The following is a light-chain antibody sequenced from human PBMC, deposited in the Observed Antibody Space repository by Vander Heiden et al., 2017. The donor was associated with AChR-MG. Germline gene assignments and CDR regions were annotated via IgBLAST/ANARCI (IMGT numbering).Light chain of an antibody. Sequence: EIVLTQPPATLSLSPGERATLSCRASQGVSSYLAWYQQKPGQAPRLLIYDASNRATGIPDRFSGSGPGTDFTLTISSLEPEDFAGYDGQQRSIFGQGTKLEIK. CDR3: QQRSI. V-gene: IGKV3D-11*01. CDR2: DAS. J-gene: IGKJ2*01. CDR1: QGVSSY.